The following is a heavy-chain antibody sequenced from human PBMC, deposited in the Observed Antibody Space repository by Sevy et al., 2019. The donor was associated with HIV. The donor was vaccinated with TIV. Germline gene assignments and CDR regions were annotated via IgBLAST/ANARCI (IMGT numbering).Heavy chain of an antibody. CDR1: GGSISNYY. D-gene: IGHD3-22*01. CDR3: ARGRYLDTSGVQFDN. Sequence: SETLSLTCTVSGGSISNYYWSWIRQPPGKGLEWIGYIYYSGSTNYHPSLKSRVTLSVDTSTKQFSLKLTSVTAADTAVYYCARGRYLDTSGVQFDNWGQGTLVTVSS. J-gene: IGHJ4*02. CDR2: IYYSGST. V-gene: IGHV4-59*01.